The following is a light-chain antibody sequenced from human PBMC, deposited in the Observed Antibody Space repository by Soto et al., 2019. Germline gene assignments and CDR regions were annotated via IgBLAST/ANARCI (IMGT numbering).Light chain of an antibody. CDR1: QSVGTY. CDR3: QQRGSLFS. V-gene: IGKV3-11*01. J-gene: IGKJ3*01. Sequence: EIVLTQSPATLSLSPGKRATLSCRASQSVGTYLAWYQQRPGQAPRLLIYDAFHRATGIPARFSGSGAGTDFTLTINSLEPEDFAIYYCQQRGSLFSFGPRTKVDFK. CDR2: DAF.